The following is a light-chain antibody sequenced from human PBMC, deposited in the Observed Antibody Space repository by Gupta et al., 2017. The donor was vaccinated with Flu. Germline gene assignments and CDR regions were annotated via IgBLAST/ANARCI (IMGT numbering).Light chain of an antibody. CDR3: MQGTQWTPGVT. J-gene: IGKJ3*01. V-gene: IGKV2-30*01. Sequence: LGHPASTSCRSSQSIVYKDGHTYLYWFDQRPGQTARGLIHKVSNRYTGETDRFSGSRSNTDFTLKISTVEAVEVGVYSSMQGTQWTPGVTFGPGTKVDVK. CDR2: KVS. CDR1: QSIVYKDGHTY.